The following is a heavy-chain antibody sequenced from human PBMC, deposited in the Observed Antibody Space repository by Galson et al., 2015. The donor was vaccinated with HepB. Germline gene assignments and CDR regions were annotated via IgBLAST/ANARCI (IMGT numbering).Heavy chain of an antibody. Sequence: SLRLSCAASGFTFSSYSMNWVRQAPGKGLEWVSYISSSSSTIYYADSVKGRFTISRDNAKNSLYLQMNSLRAEDTAVYYCARDRGMRNDFHFDYWGQGTLVTVSS. J-gene: IGHJ4*02. CDR3: ARDRGMRNDFHFDY. CDR1: GFTFSSYS. V-gene: IGHV3-48*01. D-gene: IGHD3-3*01. CDR2: ISSSSSTI.